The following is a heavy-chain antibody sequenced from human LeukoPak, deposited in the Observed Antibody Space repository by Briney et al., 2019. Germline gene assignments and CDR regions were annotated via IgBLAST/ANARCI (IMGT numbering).Heavy chain of an antibody. J-gene: IGHJ6*02. D-gene: IGHD2-2*01. V-gene: IGHV3-23*01. CDR1: GFTFSSYA. CDR3: AKATPAARVYYYGMDV. CDR2: ISCSGCST. Sequence: PGGSLRLSCAASGFTFSSYALSWVRQAPGKGLEWVSAISCSGCSTYYAYSVKGRFTISRDNSKNTLYLQMNSLRADDTAVYYCAKATPAARVYYYGMDVWGQGTTVTVSS.